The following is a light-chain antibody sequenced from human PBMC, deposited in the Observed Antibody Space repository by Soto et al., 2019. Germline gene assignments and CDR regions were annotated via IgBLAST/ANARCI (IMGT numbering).Light chain of an antibody. Sequence: EIVSRQSPATLSLSPGERATLSCRASQSVGNNLAWYQQKPGQAPGLLIYEASTRATGIPARFSGSGSGTDFTLTISSLQSEDFAVYYCQQYDYWPRTFGQGTKVDI. J-gene: IGKJ1*01. CDR3: QQYDYWPRT. CDR2: EAS. V-gene: IGKV3D-15*01. CDR1: QSVGNN.